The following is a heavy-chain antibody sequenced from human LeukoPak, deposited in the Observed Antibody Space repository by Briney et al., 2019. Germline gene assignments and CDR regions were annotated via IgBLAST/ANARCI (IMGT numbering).Heavy chain of an antibody. CDR1: GYTFTSYD. V-gene: IGHV1-8*01. Sequence: ASVKVSCKASGYTFTSYDINWVRQATGQGLEWMGWMNPNSGNTGYAQKFQGRVTMTRNTSISTAYMELSSLRSEDTAMYYCAQVATIGGDDAFDIWGQGTMVTVSS. J-gene: IGHJ3*02. D-gene: IGHD5-12*01. CDR2: MNPNSGNT. CDR3: AQVATIGGDDAFDI.